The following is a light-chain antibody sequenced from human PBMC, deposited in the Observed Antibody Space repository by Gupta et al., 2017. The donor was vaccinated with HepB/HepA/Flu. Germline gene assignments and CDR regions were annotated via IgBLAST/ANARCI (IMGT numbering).Light chain of an antibody. CDR3: SSYTTSSTQV. CDR1: SSDVGAYKY. J-gene: IGLJ3*02. V-gene: IGLV2-14*03. CDR2: DVI. Sequence: QSALTQPASVSGYPGQSIPLSCPGTSSDVGAYKYVSWYLQHPGKAPKLIIYDVINRPSVVSNRFSGSESGNTASLTISGLQAEDDAYYYCSSYTTSSTQVFGGGTKLTVL.